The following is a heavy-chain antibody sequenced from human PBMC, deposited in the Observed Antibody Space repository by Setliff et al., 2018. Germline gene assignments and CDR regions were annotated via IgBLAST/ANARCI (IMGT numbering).Heavy chain of an antibody. CDR3: VRSSAPQVVLAADFDF. CDR1: GYTFTNHY. V-gene: IGHV1-18*04. CDR2: INPYSGNT. D-gene: IGHD6-19*01. J-gene: IGHJ4*02. Sequence: ASVKVSCKASGYTFTNHYMHWVRQAPGQGLEWMGMINPYSGNTNYPQWLQDRVTMTIDTSATTAYMELQSLRSDDTAVYYCVRSSAPQVVLAADFDFWGQGTPVTVSS.